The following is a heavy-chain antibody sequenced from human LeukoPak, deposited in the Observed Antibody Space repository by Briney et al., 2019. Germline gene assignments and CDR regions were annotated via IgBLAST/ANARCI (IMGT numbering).Heavy chain of an antibody. CDR1: GYTFTSYY. CDR3: ARAVGATLGY. J-gene: IGHJ4*02. D-gene: IGHD1-26*01. CDR2: INPSGGST. V-gene: IGHV1-46*01. Sequence: GASVKVSCKASGYTFTSYYMHWVRQAPGQGLEWMGIINPSGGSTSYAQKFQGRVTMTTDTSTSTAYMELRSLRSDDTAVYYCARAVGATLGYWGQGTLVTVSS.